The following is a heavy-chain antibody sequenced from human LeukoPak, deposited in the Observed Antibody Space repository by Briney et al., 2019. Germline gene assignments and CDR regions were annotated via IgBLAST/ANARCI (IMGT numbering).Heavy chain of an antibody. Sequence: PGGSLRLSCAASGFTFSSYSMNWVRQAPGKGLEWVSYISSSSSSSTIYYADSVKGRFTISRDNAKNSLYLQMNSLRAEDTAVYYCARDQGSLWFGELGYWGQGTLVTVSS. J-gene: IGHJ4*02. D-gene: IGHD3-10*01. CDR2: ISSSSSSSTI. CDR3: ARDQGSLWFGELGY. CDR1: GFTFSSYS. V-gene: IGHV3-48*04.